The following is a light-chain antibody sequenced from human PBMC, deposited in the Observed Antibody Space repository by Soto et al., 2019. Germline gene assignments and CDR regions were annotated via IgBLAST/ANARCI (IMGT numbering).Light chain of an antibody. CDR2: GAS. Sequence: EIVMTQSPATLSVSPGERATLSCRARQSVSSNLAWYQQKPGQAPRLLIYGASTRATGIPARFSGSGSGTEFTLTISSLQSEDVAVYYCQQYNNLWTFGQGTKVEIK. J-gene: IGKJ1*01. CDR1: QSVSSN. V-gene: IGKV3-15*01. CDR3: QQYNNLWT.